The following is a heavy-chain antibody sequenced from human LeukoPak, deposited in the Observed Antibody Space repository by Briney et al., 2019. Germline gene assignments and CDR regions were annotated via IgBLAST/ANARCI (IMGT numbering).Heavy chain of an antibody. CDR2: IYYSGST. J-gene: IGHJ3*02. Sequence: SETLSVTCTVSGGSISSGDYYWSWIRQPPGKGLEWIGYIYYSGSTYYNPSLKSRVTISVDTSKNQFSLKLSSVTAADTAVYYCAKGYYYDSMGDAFDIWGQGTMVTVSS. CDR1: GGSISSGDYY. V-gene: IGHV4-30-4*01. D-gene: IGHD3-22*01. CDR3: AKGYYYDSMGDAFDI.